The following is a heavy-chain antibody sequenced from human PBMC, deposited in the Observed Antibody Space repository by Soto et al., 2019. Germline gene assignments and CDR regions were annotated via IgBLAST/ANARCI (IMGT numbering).Heavy chain of an antibody. V-gene: IGHV3-48*02. Sequence: PGGSLRLSCAASGFTFSSYSMNWVRQAPGKGLEWVSYISSSSSTIYYADSVKGRFTISRDNAKNSLYLQMNSLRDEDTAVYYCAREAAGQAMVFSYYFDYWGQGTLVTVSS. D-gene: IGHD5-18*01. CDR3: AREAAGQAMVFSYYFDY. J-gene: IGHJ4*02. CDR2: ISSSSSTI. CDR1: GFTFSSYS.